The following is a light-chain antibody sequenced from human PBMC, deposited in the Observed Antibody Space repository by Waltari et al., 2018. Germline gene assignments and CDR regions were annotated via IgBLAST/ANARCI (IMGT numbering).Light chain of an antibody. CDR2: DVS. Sequence: VSVYQHHPWKAPKLVVFDVSNRPSGVSSRFSCSQSGNTSSLTISGLQAEDEADYYCSSYVSSDTLELFGGGTSLTVL. V-gene: IGLV2-14*03. J-gene: IGLJ2*01. CDR3: SSYVSSDTLEL.